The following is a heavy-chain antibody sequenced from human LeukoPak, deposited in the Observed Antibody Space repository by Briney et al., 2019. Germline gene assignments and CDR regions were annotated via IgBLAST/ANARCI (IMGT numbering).Heavy chain of an antibody. J-gene: IGHJ5*02. CDR1: GGSISSYY. Sequence: PSETLSLTCTVSGGSISSYYWSWLRQPPGKGLEWIGYIYYSGSTNYNPSLKSRVTISVDTSKNQFSLKLSSVTAADTAVYYCARGAPHHYYDSSGYYPNWFDPWGQGTLVTVSS. D-gene: IGHD3-22*01. CDR3: ARGAPHHYYDSSGYYPNWFDP. CDR2: IYYSGST. V-gene: IGHV4-59*01.